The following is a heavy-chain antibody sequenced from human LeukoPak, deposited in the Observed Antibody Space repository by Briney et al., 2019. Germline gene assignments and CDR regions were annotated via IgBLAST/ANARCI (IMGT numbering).Heavy chain of an antibody. D-gene: IGHD4-11*01. CDR1: GLTFDDHG. CDR2: VNWNGDST. J-gene: IGHJ6*03. V-gene: IGHV3-20*04. CDR3: AREKVTTDNYYYMDV. Sequence: GGSLRLSCAASGLTFDDHGMSWVRQAPGKGLQWVSAVNWNGDSTSYADSVKGRFTISRDNAKNSLYLQMNSLRAEDTALYYCAREKVTTDNYYYMDVWGKGTTVTVSS.